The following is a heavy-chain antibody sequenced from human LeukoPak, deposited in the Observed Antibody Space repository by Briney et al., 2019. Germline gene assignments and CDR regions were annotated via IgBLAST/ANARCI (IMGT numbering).Heavy chain of an antibody. D-gene: IGHD3-9*01. CDR1: GYTFTSYA. V-gene: IGHV7-4-1*02. J-gene: IGHJ5*02. CDR3: ARWRYFDWLLLKEDRGRNWFDP. CDR2: INTNTGNP. Sequence: ASVKVSCKASGYTFTSYAMNWVRQAPGQGLEWMGWINTNTGNPTYAQGFTGRFVFSLDTSVSTAYLQISSLKAEDTAVYYCARWRYFDWLLLKEDRGRNWFDPWGQGTLVTVSS.